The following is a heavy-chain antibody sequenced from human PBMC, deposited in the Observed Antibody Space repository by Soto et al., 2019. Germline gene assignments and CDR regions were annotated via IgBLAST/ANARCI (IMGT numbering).Heavy chain of an antibody. CDR2: IIPRFGTT. Sequence: QVHLVQSGAEVKKPGSSVKVSCKASGGTFSSYGINWVRQAPGQGLEWMAGIIPRFGTTNHAQKFKGRVTATADESTTTAFMELRTLRSEDTAIYYCAIGPSGTYSWFDPWGQGTLVTVSS. D-gene: IGHD1-26*01. CDR3: AIGPSGTYSWFDP. J-gene: IGHJ5*02. V-gene: IGHV1-69*01. CDR1: GGTFSSYG.